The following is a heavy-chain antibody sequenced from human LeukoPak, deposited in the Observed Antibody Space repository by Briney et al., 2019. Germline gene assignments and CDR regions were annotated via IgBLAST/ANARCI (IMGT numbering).Heavy chain of an antibody. CDR3: AKDPGHDY. CDR2: ISYDGSNK. CDR1: GFTFSSYA. J-gene: IGHJ4*02. V-gene: IGHV3-30-3*01. Sequence: GGSLRLSCAASGFTFSSYAMHWVRQAPGKGLEWVAVISYDGSNKYYADSVKGRFTISRDNSKNTLYLQMNSLRAEDTAVYYCAKDPGHDYWGQGTLVTVSS.